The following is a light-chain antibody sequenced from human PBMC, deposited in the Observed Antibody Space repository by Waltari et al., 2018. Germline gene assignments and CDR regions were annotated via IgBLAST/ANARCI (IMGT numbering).Light chain of an antibody. CDR2: DVS. CDR1: QDISTY. Sequence: DIQMTQSPSSLSASVGDRVTITCQASQDISTYLNWYQQKPGKAPKLLIYDVSNFEKGVPSRFSGGGSETDFSFTISSLQSEDIATYYCQQYEDVPYTFGQGTKLMIK. J-gene: IGKJ2*01. V-gene: IGKV1-33*01. CDR3: QQYEDVPYT.